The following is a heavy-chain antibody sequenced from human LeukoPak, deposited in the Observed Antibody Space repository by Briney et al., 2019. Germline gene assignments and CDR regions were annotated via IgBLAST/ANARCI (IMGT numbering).Heavy chain of an antibody. CDR1: GFTFSSYA. D-gene: IGHD2/OR15-2a*01. V-gene: IGHV3-23*01. Sequence: GGSLRLSCAASGFTFSSYAMSWVRQAPRKGGEWVSAISGGGGSTYSADSVKGRFTISRDNSKNTLYLQRNSLRAEDTAVYYCAKEDGFYPPVDYTDVCGKGTTVTVSS. CDR2: ISGGGGST. CDR3: AKEDGFYPPVDYTDV. J-gene: IGHJ6*03.